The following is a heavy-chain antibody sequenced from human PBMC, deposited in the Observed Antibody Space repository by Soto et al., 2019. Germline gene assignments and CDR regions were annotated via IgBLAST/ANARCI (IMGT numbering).Heavy chain of an antibody. Sequence: EQARRLPNTASGGTLRSCCKHLCRLLLGKKMERVAVISYDGSNKYYADSVKGRFTISRDNSKNTLYLQMNSLRAEDTAVYYCAKDRRHCSSTRCYGDY. V-gene: IGHV3-30*18. CDR2: ISYDGSNK. D-gene: IGHD2-2*01. J-gene: IGHJ4*01. CDR1: GGTLRSCC. CDR3: AKDRRHCSSTRCYGDY.